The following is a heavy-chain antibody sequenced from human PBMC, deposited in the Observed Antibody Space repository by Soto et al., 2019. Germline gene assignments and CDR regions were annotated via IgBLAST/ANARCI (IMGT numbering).Heavy chain of an antibody. D-gene: IGHD3-16*01. V-gene: IGHV1-46*03. CDR2: INPSGGGT. Sequence: QVQLVQSGAEVKKPGASIKVSCKASGYTFTSYYLHWVRQAPGQGLEWMGIINPSGGGTSYAQKFHSRVTMTIDSSTSTVYMELSSLISDDTAVYYCTRARGTSMITKLFDYWGQGTLVTVSS. CDR1: GYTFTSYY. J-gene: IGHJ4*02. CDR3: TRARGTSMITKLFDY.